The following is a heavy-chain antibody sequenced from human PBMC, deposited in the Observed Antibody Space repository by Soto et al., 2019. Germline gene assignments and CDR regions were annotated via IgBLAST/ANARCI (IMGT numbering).Heavy chain of an antibody. CDR1: GFTFDDYA. J-gene: IGHJ3*02. Sequence: GGSLRLSCAASGFTFDDYAMHWVRQAPGKGLEWVSGISWNSGSIGYADSVKGRFTISRDNAKNSLYMQMNRLRAEDTALYYCARDPAAAFDIWGQGTMVTVSS. CDR3: ARDPAAAFDI. D-gene: IGHD2-2*01. V-gene: IGHV3-9*01. CDR2: ISWNSGSI.